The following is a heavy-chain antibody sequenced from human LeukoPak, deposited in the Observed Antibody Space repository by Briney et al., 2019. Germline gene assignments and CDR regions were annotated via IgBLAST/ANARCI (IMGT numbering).Heavy chain of an antibody. CDR1: GGTFSSYA. D-gene: IGHD3-10*01. Sequence: SVKVSCKASGGTFSSYAISLVRQAPGQGLEWMGGIIPIFGTANYAQKFQGRVTITADESTSTAYMELSSLRSEDTAVYYCAGTFLYGSGSYGTFDYWGQGTLVTVSS. V-gene: IGHV1-69*13. J-gene: IGHJ4*02. CDR2: IIPIFGTA. CDR3: AGTFLYGSGSYGTFDY.